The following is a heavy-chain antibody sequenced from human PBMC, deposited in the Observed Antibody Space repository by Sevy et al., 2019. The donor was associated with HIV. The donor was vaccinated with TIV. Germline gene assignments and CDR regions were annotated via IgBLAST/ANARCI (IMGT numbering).Heavy chain of an antibody. D-gene: IGHD3-3*01. CDR1: GYTFTSYG. Sequence: ASVKVSCKASGYTFTSYGISWVRQAPGQGLEWMGWISAYNGNTNDPQKLQGRVTMTTDTSTSTAYMELRSLRSDDTAVYYCARERGRYDSWMGYYDYYYYGMDVWGQGTTVTVSS. J-gene: IGHJ6*02. CDR3: ARERGRYDSWMGYYDYYYYGMDV. V-gene: IGHV1-18*01. CDR2: ISAYNGNT.